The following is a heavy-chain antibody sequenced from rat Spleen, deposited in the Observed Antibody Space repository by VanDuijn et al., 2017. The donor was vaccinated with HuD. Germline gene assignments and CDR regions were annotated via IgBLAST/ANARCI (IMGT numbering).Heavy chain of an antibody. CDR3: ARPPYNNYFDF. D-gene: IGHD1-10*01. J-gene: IGHJ1*01. Sequence: EVQLVESGGGLVQPGRSLKLSCAASGFTFSDYYMAWVRQAPTKGLEWVATISYDGSSTYYRDSVKGRFTISRDNAKSTLYLQMDSLRSEDTATYYCARPPYNNYFDFWGPGTMVTVSS. CDR2: ISYDGSST. CDR1: GFTFSDYY. V-gene: IGHV5-29*01.